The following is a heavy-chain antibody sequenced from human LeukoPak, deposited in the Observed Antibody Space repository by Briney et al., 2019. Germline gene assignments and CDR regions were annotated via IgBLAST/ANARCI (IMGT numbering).Heavy chain of an antibody. Sequence: GGSLRLSCAASGFTFSSYAMSWVRQAPGKGLEWVSPISDNGASSYYIDSVKGRFTISRDNSKNTLYLQMNSLRAEDTAVYYCAKDRWSELYYFDYWGQGTLVTVSS. CDR2: ISDNGASS. D-gene: IGHD4-23*01. J-gene: IGHJ4*02. V-gene: IGHV3-23*01. CDR1: GFTFSSYA. CDR3: AKDRWSELYYFDY.